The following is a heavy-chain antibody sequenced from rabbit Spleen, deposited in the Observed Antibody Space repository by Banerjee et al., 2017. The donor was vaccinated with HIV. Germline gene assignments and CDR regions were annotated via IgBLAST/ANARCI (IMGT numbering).Heavy chain of an antibody. CDR1: GVSLNDKDV. D-gene: IGHD8-1*01. CDR3: ARDTYYTFSL. Sequence: EQLEESGGGLVKPEGSLTLTCKASGVSLNDKDVMCWVRQAPGKGLEWIACINIVTGKSVYASWALGRFTISKPSSTTVTLKMTSLTAADTATYFCARDTYYTFSLWGQGTLVTVS. J-gene: IGHJ3*01. V-gene: IGHV1S45*01. CDR2: INIVTGKS.